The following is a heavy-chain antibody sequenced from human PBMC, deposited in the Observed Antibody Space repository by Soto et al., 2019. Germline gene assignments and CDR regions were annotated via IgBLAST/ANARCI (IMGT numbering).Heavy chain of an antibody. V-gene: IGHV3-23*01. D-gene: IGHD3-16*02. Sequence: PGGSLRLSCAASGFAFSNYAMNWVRQAPGKGLEWVSSISHGAGDTFYADSLKGRFTISRDNSKNMLFLQMNSLRAEDTAIYFCAKEVVRHQDLGYWGQGTLVTVSS. J-gene: IGHJ4*02. CDR3: AKEVVRHQDLGY. CDR2: ISHGAGDT. CDR1: GFAFSNYA.